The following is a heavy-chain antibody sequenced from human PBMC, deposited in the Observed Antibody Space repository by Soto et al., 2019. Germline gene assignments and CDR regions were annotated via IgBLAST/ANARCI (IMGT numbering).Heavy chain of an antibody. V-gene: IGHV4-31*03. CDR1: GGSISSGGYY. CDR3: ARLGPTRKKTNHDFWSGYYPDS. Sequence: SETLSLTCTASGGSISSGGYYWSWIRQHPGKGLEWIGYIYYSGSTYYNPSLKSRVTISVDTSKNQFSLKLSSVTAADTAVYYCARLGPTRKKTNHDFWSGYYPDSWGQGTPVPVYS. J-gene: IGHJ4*02. D-gene: IGHD3-3*01. CDR2: IYYSGST.